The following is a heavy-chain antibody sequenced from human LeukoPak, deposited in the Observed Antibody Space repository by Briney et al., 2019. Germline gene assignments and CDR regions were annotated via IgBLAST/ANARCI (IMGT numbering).Heavy chain of an antibody. CDR1: GFTFSAYG. CDR3: AKLGGNVGF. Sequence: PGGSLRLSCAASGFTFSAYGMHWVRQAPGKGLEWVTFIRYDGNNKYYADSVKGRFTISRDNSNNTLYLQMNSLRAEDTAVYYCAKLGGNVGFWGQGTLVTVSS. CDR2: IRYDGNNK. V-gene: IGHV3-30*02. J-gene: IGHJ4*02. D-gene: IGHD4-23*01.